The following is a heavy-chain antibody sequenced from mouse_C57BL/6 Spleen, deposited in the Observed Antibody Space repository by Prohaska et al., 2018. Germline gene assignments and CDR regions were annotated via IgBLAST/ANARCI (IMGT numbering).Heavy chain of an antibody. Sequence: QVQLQQPGAELVKPGASVKMSCKASGYTFTSYWITWVKQRPGQGLEWIGDIYPGSGSTNYNEKFKSRAILTVDTSSSTAYMQLSSLTSEDSAVYYCARRYYSSSYWYFDVWGTGTTVTVSS. CDR2: IYPGSGST. CDR1: GYTFTSYW. J-gene: IGHJ1*03. D-gene: IGHD1-1*01. CDR3: ARRYYSSSYWYFDV. V-gene: IGHV1-55*01.